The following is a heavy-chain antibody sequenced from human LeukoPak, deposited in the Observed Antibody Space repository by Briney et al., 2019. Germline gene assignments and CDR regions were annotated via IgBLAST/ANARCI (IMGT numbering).Heavy chain of an antibody. Sequence: PSQTLSLTCTVSGDSINSNNYYWSWIRQPAGKGLEWIGRIYSSGRTNYNPSLKSRVTISLDTSKNQFSLKLSSVTAADTAVYYCARVNYSKANDYWGQGTLVTVSS. J-gene: IGHJ4*02. CDR2: IYSSGRT. CDR3: ARVNYSKANDY. D-gene: IGHD4-11*01. CDR1: GDSINSNNYY. V-gene: IGHV4-61*02.